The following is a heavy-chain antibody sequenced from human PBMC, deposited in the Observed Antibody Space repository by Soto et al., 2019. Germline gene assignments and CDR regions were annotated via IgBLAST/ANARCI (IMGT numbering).Heavy chain of an antibody. CDR2: ISSSSSTI. CDR3: ARDFSGYSSGWSYYYYYYGVDV. CDR1: GFTFSSYS. D-gene: IGHD6-19*01. V-gene: IGHV3-48*01. Sequence: GALRLSCAASGFTFSSYSMNWVRQAPGKGLEWVSYISSSSSTIYYADSVKGRFTISRDNAKNSLYLQMNSLRAEDTAVYYCARDFSGYSSGWSYYYYYYGVDVWGQGTTVTVSS. J-gene: IGHJ6*02.